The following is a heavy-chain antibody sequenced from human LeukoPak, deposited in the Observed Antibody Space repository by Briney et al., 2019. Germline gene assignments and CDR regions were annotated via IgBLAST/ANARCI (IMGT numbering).Heavy chain of an antibody. V-gene: IGHV1-2*02. CDR2: INPNSGGT. J-gene: IGHJ4*02. CDR1: GYTFTGYY. Sequence: ASVKVSRKASGYTFTGYYMHWVRQAPGQGLEWMGWINPNSGGTNYAQRFQGRVTMTRDTSISTAYMELSRLRSDDTAVYYCATFLPIAIIGTPDSWGQGTLVTVSS. D-gene: IGHD2/OR15-2a*01. CDR3: ATFLPIAIIGTPDS.